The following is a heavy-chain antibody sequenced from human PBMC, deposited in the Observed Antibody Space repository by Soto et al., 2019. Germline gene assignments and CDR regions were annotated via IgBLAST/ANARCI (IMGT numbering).Heavy chain of an antibody. CDR2: ISSNGGST. V-gene: IGHV3-64*01. D-gene: IGHD2-2*01. CDR1: GFTFSSYA. Sequence: EVQLVESGGGLVQPGGSLRLSCAASGFTFSSYAMHWVRQAPGKGLEYVSAISSNGGSTYYANSVKGRFTISRDNSKNSLYLQMGSLRAEDMAVYYCAREGYCRSTSCYSFDYGGQGTLVTVSS. CDR3: AREGYCRSTSCYSFDY. J-gene: IGHJ4*02.